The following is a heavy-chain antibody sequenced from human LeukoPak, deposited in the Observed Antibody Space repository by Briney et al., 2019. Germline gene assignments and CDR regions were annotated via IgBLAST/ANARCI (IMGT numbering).Heavy chain of an antibody. CDR3: ARATRWASDY. Sequence: GGSLRLSCAASVFTLRSYGIVWVRQAPGKGLEYVSGISSNGGTTYYGNSVKGRFTISRDNSKDTLHLQMGSLRTEDMAVYYCARATRWASDYWGQGTLVTVAS. J-gene: IGHJ4*02. CDR2: ISSNGGTT. V-gene: IGHV3-64*01. D-gene: IGHD4-23*01. CDR1: VFTLRSYG.